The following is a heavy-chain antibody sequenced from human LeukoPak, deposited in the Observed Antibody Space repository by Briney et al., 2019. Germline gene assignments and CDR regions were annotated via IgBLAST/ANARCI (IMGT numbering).Heavy chain of an antibody. CDR3: AKDMVIRD. CDR2: VSIDGRQK. CDR1: GFIFSVYG. J-gene: IGHJ4*02. V-gene: IGHV3-33*06. D-gene: IGHD2-21*01. Sequence: GGSLRLSXAASGFIFSVYGMHWVRQAPGKGLEWVAVVSIDGRQKYHADSVRGRFTISRDNSKNTVYLEMNSLRVEDTAIYYCAKDMVIRDWGQGTLVTVTS.